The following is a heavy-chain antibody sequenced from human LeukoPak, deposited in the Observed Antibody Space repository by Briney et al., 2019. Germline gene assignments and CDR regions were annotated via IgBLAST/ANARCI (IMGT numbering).Heavy chain of an antibody. CDR2: ITPNSGGT. J-gene: IGHJ4*02. D-gene: IGHD2-8*01. Sequence: ASVKVSCKASGYTFTGYYMHWVRQAPGQGHEWMGWITPNSGGTHYAQRFQGRVTMTRDTSISTAYMELSRLTSDDTAVYYCSRDLIGRMNDYWGQGTLVTVSS. CDR1: GYTFTGYY. CDR3: SRDLIGRMNDY. V-gene: IGHV1-2*02.